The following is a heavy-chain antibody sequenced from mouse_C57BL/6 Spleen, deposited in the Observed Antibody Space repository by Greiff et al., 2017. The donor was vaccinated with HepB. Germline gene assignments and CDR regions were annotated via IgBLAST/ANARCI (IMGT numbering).Heavy chain of an antibody. CDR1: GFTFSDYG. V-gene: IGHV5-15*01. Sequence: EVQGVESGGGLVQPGGSLKLSCAASGFTFSDYGMAWVRQAPRKGPEWVAFISNLAYSIYYADTVTGRFTISRENAKNTLYLEMSSLRSEDTAMYYCARLDGSRYFDVWGTGTTVTVSS. J-gene: IGHJ1*03. D-gene: IGHD1-1*01. CDR2: ISNLAYSI. CDR3: ARLDGSRYFDV.